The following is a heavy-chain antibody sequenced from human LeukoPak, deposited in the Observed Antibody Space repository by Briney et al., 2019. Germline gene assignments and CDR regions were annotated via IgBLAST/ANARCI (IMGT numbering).Heavy chain of an antibody. CDR3: ARDWIDYYDAFDI. CDR1: GFTFSSYA. CDR2: IRYDGSNK. D-gene: IGHD3-10*01. V-gene: IGHV3-30*02. Sequence: GGSLRLSCAASGFTFSSYAMHWVRQAPGKGLEWVTFIRYDGSNKYYADSVKGRFTISRDNSKNTLYLQMNSLRAEDTAVYYCARDWIDYYDAFDIWGQGTVVTVSS. J-gene: IGHJ3*02.